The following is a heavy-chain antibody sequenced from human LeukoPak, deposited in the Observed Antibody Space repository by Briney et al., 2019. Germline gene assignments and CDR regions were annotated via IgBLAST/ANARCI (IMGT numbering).Heavy chain of an antibody. CDR3: ARPRRLTWEGPHWFDP. J-gene: IGHJ5*02. CDR1: GGSISSGDYY. Sequence: SQTLSLTRTVSGGSISSGDYYWTWIRQPPGKGLEWIGYIFYTGNTYYNPSLKSRVIISVDRSKNQFSLNLSSVTAADTAVYYCARPRRLTWEGPHWFDPWGQGTLVTVSS. CDR2: IFYTGNT. V-gene: IGHV4-30-4*01. D-gene: IGHD1-26*01.